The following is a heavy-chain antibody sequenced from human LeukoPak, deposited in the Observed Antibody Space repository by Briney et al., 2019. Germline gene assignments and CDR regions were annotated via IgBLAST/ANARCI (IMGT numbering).Heavy chain of an antibody. Sequence: SETLSLTCAVSGGSISSSNWWSWVRQPPGKGLEWIGEIYHSGSTNYNPSLESRVTISVDTSKNQFSLKLSSVTAADTAVYYCAGKGGAALAFDIWGQGTMVTVSS. CDR3: AGKGGAALAFDI. D-gene: IGHD6-6*01. CDR1: GGSISSSNW. J-gene: IGHJ3*02. CDR2: IYHSGST. V-gene: IGHV4-4*02.